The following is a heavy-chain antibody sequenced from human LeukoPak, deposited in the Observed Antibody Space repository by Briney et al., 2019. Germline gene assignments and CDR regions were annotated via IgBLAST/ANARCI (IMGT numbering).Heavy chain of an antibody. D-gene: IGHD4-17*01. CDR3: ASGRSVTIWDAFDI. Sequence: ASVKVSCNASGYTFTDYYMHWVRQAPGQGLEWMGWINPHSGGTDHAQKFQGRVTMTRDTSISTAYMELSRLRSDDTAVYYCASGRSVTIWDAFDIWGQGTMVTVSS. CDR1: GYTFTDYY. J-gene: IGHJ3*02. V-gene: IGHV1-2*02. CDR2: INPHSGGT.